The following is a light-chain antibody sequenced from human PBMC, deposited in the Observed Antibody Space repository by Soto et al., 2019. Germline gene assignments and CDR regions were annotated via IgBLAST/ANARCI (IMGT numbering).Light chain of an antibody. CDR1: SSDVGGYNY. CDR2: EVS. CDR3: TSYTSTISHVL. J-gene: IGLJ2*01. V-gene: IGLV2-14*01. Sequence: QSALTQPASVSGSPGQSITISCTGTSSDVGGYNYVSWYQQHPGKAPKLMIYEVSNRPSGVSNRFSGSKSGNTASLTISGLQAEDEADYYCTSYTSTISHVLFGGGTKLTVL.